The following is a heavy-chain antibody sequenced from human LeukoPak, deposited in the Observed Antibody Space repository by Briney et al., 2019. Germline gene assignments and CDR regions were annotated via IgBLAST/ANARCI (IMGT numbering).Heavy chain of an antibody. CDR2: IYYSGST. D-gene: IGHD3-10*01. CDR1: GGSISSYY. V-gene: IGHV4-59*01. Sequence: SETLSLTCTVSGGSISSYYWSWIRQPPGKELEWIGYIYYSGSTNYNPSLKSRVTISVDTSKNQFSLKLSSVTAADTAVYYCARETTMVRGVIKYFDYWGQGTLVTVSS. CDR3: ARETTMVRGVIKYFDY. J-gene: IGHJ4*02.